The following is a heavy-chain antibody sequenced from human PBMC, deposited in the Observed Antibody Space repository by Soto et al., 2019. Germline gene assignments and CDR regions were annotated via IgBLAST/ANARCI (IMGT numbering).Heavy chain of an antibody. CDR1: GGSISRYY. D-gene: IGHD6-13*01. CDR2: IYYSGST. CDR3: ARNIAAAGIDP. J-gene: IGHJ5*02. Sequence: LSLTCTVSGGSISRYYWSWIRQPPGKGLEWIGYIYYSGSTNYNPSLKSRVTISVDTSKNQFSLRLSSVTAADTAVYYCARNIAAAGIDPWGQGTLVTVSS. V-gene: IGHV4-59*01.